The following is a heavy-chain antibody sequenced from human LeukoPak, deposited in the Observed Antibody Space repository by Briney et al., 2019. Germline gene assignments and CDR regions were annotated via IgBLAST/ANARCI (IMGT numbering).Heavy chain of an antibody. CDR1: GFTFSSYE. V-gene: IGHV3-48*03. D-gene: IGHD3-22*01. J-gene: IGHJ4*02. CDR2: ISSSGSTI. CDR3: ARATYDSSGYPPDY. Sequence: QAGGPLRLSCAASGFTFSSYEMNWVRQAPGKGLEWVSYISSSGSTIYYADSVKGRFTISRDNAKNSLYLQMNSLRAEDTAVYYCARATYDSSGYPPDYWGQGTLVTVSS.